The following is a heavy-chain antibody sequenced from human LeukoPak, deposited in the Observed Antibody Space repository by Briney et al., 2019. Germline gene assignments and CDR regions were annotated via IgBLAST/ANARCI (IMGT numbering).Heavy chain of an antibody. CDR1: GGSISSHH. J-gene: IGHJ6*02. CDR2: IYNSGTT. D-gene: IGHD6-13*01. V-gene: IGHV4-59*11. Sequence: SETLSLTCTVSGGSISSHHWSWVRQPPGKGLEWIGYIYNSGTTNYNPSLKGRVTISADTSKNQFSLKATSVTAADTAVYYCARDAGPGCYFYGMDVWGQGTTVTVSS. CDR3: ARDAGPGCYFYGMDV.